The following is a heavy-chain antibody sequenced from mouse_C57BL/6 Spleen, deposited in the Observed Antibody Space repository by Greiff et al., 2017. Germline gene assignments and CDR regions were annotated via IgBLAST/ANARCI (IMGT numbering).Heavy chain of an antibody. V-gene: IGHV1-69*01. D-gene: IGHD3-3*01. CDR2: IDPSDSDT. CDR3: ARAGTGWYFDV. Sequence: VQLQQSGAELVMPGASVKLSCKASGYTFTSYWMHWVKQRPGQGLEWIGEIDPSDSDTNYNQKFKGKSTLTVDKSSSTAYMQLSSLTSEDSAVYYCARAGTGWYFDVWGTGTTVTVSS. CDR1: GYTFTSYW. J-gene: IGHJ1*03.